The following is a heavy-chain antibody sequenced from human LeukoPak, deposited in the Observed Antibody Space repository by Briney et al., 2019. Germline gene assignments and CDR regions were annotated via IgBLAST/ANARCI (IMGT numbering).Heavy chain of an antibody. CDR1: GFTFSNAW. V-gene: IGHV3-15*01. Sequence: GGSLTLSCAASGFTFSNAWMSWVRQAPGKGLEWVGRIKSKTDGGTTDYAAPVKGRFTISRDDSKNTLYLQMNSLKTEDTAVYYCTTAPNPIVVVVAATLYYFDYWGQGTLVTVSS. CDR2: IKSKTDGGTT. D-gene: IGHD2-15*01. J-gene: IGHJ4*02. CDR3: TTAPNPIVVVVAATLYYFDY.